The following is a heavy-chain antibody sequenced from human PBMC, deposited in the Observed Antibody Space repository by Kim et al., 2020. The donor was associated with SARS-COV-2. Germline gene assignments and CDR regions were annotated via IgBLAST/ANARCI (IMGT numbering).Heavy chain of an antibody. CDR3: ARLVGEQWLVRMSY. Sequence: GGSLRLSCAASGFTFSSYAMHWVRQAPGKGLEWVAVISYDGSNKYYADSVKGRFTISRDNSKNTLYLQMNSLRAEDTAVYYCARLVGEQWLVRMSYWGQG. CDR1: GFTFSSYA. V-gene: IGHV3-30*04. J-gene: IGHJ4*02. D-gene: IGHD6-19*01. CDR2: ISYDGSNK.